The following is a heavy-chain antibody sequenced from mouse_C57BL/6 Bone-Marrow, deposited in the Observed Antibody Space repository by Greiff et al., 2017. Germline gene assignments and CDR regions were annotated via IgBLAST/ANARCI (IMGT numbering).Heavy chain of an antibody. V-gene: IGHV2-5*01. CDR3: AKNSDGNYNYAMDY. CDR2: IWRGGST. D-gene: IGHD2-1*01. J-gene: IGHJ4*01. Sequence: QVQLQQSGPGLVQPSQSLSITCTVSGFSLTSYGVHWVRQSPGKGLEWLGVIWRGGSTDYNAAFMSRLSITKDNSKSQVFCKMNSLQADDTAIYDCAKNSDGNYNYAMDYWGQGTSVTVSS. CDR1: GFSLTSYG.